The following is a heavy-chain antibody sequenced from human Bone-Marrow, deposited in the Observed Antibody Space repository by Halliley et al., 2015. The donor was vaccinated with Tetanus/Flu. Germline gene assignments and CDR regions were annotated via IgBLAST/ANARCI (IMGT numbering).Heavy chain of an antibody. Sequence: QGLEWMGIINPASGSTTYAQKFQGRVTMTRDTSTSTFDLYLNSQRSDDTAVYYCAILSLDINFVYWGQGTLVTVSS. CDR2: INPASGST. CDR3: AILSLDINFVY. D-gene: IGHD1-1*01. V-gene: IGHV1-46*01. J-gene: IGHJ4*02.